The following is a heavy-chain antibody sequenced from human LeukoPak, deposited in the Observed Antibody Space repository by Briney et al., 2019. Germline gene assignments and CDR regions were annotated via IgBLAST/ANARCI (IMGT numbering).Heavy chain of an antibody. J-gene: IGHJ4*02. Sequence: GGSLRLSCAASGFTFDDYAMSWVRQAPGKGLEWVSSINWNGARIGYADSVKGRFTTSRDNAKNSLYLQMNSLRVEDTAFYYCARVLGGNYYEFDYWGQGTLVTVSS. CDR1: GFTFDDYA. CDR2: INWNGARI. CDR3: ARVLGGNYYEFDY. D-gene: IGHD1-26*01. V-gene: IGHV3-20*04.